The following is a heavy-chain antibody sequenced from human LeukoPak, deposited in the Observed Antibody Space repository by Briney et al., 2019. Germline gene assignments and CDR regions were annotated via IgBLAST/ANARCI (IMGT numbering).Heavy chain of an antibody. J-gene: IGHJ4*02. CDR2: INTNTGNP. CDR3: ARGGAFYGGSRGPYFAY. Sequence: ASVKVSCKASGYTFTSYAMNWVRQAPGQGLEWMGWINTNTGNPTYAQGFTGRFVFSLDTSVSTAYLQISGLKAEDTAVYYCARGGAFYGGSRGPYFAYGGREPVVTVSS. D-gene: IGHD3-16*01. V-gene: IGHV7-4-1*02. CDR1: GYTFTSYA.